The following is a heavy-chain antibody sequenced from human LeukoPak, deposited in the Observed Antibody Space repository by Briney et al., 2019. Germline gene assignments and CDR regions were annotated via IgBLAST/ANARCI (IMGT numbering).Heavy chain of an antibody. CDR1: GFTFSSYG. CDR3: ARADIAAAGYPYY. J-gene: IGHJ4*02. CDR2: MWYDGSNK. V-gene: IGHV3-33*01. D-gene: IGHD6-13*01. Sequence: PGRSLRLSCAASGFTFSSYGMHWVRQAPGKGLEWVAVMWYDGSNKYYADSVKGRFTISRDNSKNTLYLQMNSLRAEDTAVYYCARADIAAAGYPYYWGQGTLVTVSS.